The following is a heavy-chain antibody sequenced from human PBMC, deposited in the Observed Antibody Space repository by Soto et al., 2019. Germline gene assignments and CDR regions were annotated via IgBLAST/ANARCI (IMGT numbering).Heavy chain of an antibody. CDR3: ARSYYDSTGFAVDP. CDR2: MYHSGST. D-gene: IGHD3-22*01. J-gene: IGHJ5*02. Sequence: ASETLSLTCAVSGGSISSSNWWSWVRQPPGKGLEWIGEMYHSGSTNHNPSLKSRVTISVDKSKNQFSLKLSSVTAADTAVYYCARSYYDSTGFAVDPWGQGTLVTVSS. V-gene: IGHV4-4*02. CDR1: GGSISSSNW.